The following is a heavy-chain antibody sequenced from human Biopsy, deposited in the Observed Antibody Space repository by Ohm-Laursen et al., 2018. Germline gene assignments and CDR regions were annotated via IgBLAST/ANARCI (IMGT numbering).Heavy chain of an antibody. Sequence: SLRLSCAASEFTFSGYSMNWVRQAPGKGLEWVSYISETSSHIYDADSVKGRFTVARDNAKNSLYLQLNSLRAEDTAVYYCVRDSRRTAREGGMDVWGQGTPVTVSS. CDR3: VRDSRRTAREGGMDV. V-gene: IGHV3-21*01. CDR2: ISETSSHI. CDR1: EFTFSGYS. D-gene: IGHD6-6*01. J-gene: IGHJ6*02.